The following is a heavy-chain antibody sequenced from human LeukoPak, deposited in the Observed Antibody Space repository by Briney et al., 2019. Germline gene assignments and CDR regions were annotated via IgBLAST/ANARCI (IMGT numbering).Heavy chain of an antibody. CDR2: IYSGGST. CDR1: GFTVSSNY. CDR3: ASDSGSYYNDAFDI. Sequence: GGSLRLSCAASGFTVSSNYMSWVRQAPGKGLEWVSVIYSGGSTYYADSVKGRFTISRHNSKNTLYLQMNSLRAEDTAVYYCASDSGSYYNDAFDIWGQGTMVTVPS. D-gene: IGHD3-10*01. J-gene: IGHJ3*02. V-gene: IGHV3-53*04.